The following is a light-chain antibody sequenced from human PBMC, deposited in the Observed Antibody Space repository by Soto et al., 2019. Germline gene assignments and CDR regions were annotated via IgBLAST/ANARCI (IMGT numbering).Light chain of an antibody. J-gene: IGKJ1*01. V-gene: IGKV3-15*01. CDR2: GAS. Sequence: EIVMTQSPATLSVSPGERATLSCRASQSVSSKLARYQQKPGQAPRLLIYGASTRATGIPARFSGSGSGTEFTFTISSLQSEDFAVYYCQQYNNWPQTFGQGTKVEIK. CDR1: QSVSSK. CDR3: QQYNNWPQT.